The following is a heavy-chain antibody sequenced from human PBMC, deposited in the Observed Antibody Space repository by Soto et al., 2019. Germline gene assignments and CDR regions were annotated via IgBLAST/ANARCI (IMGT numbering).Heavy chain of an antibody. V-gene: IGHV3-21*01. CDR2: ISSSSSYI. J-gene: IGHJ4*02. CDR3: ARGGGGDMVRGVIGFDY. D-gene: IGHD3-10*01. Sequence: EVQLVESGGGLVKPGGSLRLSCAASGFTFSSYSMNWVRQAPGKGLEWVSSISSSSSYIYYADSVKGRFTISRDNAKNSLYLQMNSLRAEDTAVYYCARGGGGDMVRGVIGFDYWGQGTLVTVSS. CDR1: GFTFSSYS.